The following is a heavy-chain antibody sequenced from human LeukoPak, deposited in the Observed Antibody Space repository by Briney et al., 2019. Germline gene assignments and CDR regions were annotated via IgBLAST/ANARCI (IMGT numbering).Heavy chain of an antibody. D-gene: IGHD3-22*01. Sequence: PSQTLSLTCTVSGRSISSGSDYGSWIRQPAGKGLEWIERIYTSGSTNYNPSPKSRVTISVATSKNQFSLKLSSVTAADTAVYYCARVWTYYYESSGYDTWGQGTLGTGSS. CDR2: IYTSGST. CDR3: ARVWTYYYESSGYDT. CDR1: GRSISSGSDY. V-gene: IGHV4-61*02. J-gene: IGHJ5*02.